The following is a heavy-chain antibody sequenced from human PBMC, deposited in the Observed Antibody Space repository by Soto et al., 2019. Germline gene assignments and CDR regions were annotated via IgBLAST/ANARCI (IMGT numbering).Heavy chain of an antibody. CDR1: GFIFSNYW. Sequence: GGSLRLSCGASGFIFSNYWMSWDRQAPGKGLEWVANMKEDGSEINYVDSVKGRFTISRDNAKNSLYLQMNSLRAADTDVYYCARDRGYSTFDMWGQGTMVTVSS. V-gene: IGHV3-7*01. D-gene: IGHD4-4*01. CDR3: ARDRGYSTFDM. CDR2: MKEDGSEI. J-gene: IGHJ3*02.